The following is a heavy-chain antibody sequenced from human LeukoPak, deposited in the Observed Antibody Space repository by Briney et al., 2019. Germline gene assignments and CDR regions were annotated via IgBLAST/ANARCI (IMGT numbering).Heavy chain of an antibody. J-gene: IGHJ6*03. CDR1: GFTFDDYA. CDR3: AKDNYDFWSPRYYYYYMDV. CDR2: ISGDGGST. D-gene: IGHD3-3*01. Sequence: GGSLRPSCAASGFTFDDYAMHWVRQAPGKGLKWVSLISGDGGSTYYADSVKGRFTISRDNSKNSLYLQMNSLRTEDTALYYCAKDNYDFWSPRYYYYYMDVWGKGTTVAVSS. V-gene: IGHV3-43*02.